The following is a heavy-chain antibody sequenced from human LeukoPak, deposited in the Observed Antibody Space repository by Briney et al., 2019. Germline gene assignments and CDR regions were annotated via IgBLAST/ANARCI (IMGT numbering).Heavy chain of an antibody. CDR3: ARMWFYSGWFSFDY. CDR1: NGSFSTYN. Sequence: SETLSLTCGVYNGSFSTYNWTWIRQLPGQGLEWIGQINHISTTKYNPSLESRVTLSVDTSKNQFSLRLTSVTAADTAVYYCARMWFYSGWFSFDYWGQGTLVTVSS. V-gene: IGHV4-34*01. D-gene: IGHD6-19*01. J-gene: IGHJ4*02. CDR2: INHISTT.